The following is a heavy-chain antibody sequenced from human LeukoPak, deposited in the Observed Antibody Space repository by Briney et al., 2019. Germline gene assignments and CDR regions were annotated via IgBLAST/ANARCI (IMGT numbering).Heavy chain of an antibody. D-gene: IGHD2-15*01. CDR1: GGTFSSCA. J-gene: IGHJ5*02. CDR2: IIPILGIA. V-gene: IGHV1-69*04. CDR3: ARDKYCSGGSCYSSWFDP. Sequence: ASVKVSCKASGGTFSSCAISWVRQAPGQGLEWMGRIIPILGIANYAQKFQGRVTITADKSTSTAYMELSSLRSEDTAVYYCARDKYCSGGSCYSSWFDPWGQGTLVTVSS.